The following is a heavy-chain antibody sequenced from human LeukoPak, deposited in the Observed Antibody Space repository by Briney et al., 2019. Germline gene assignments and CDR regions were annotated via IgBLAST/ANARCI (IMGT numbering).Heavy chain of an antibody. CDR2: FDPEDGET. J-gene: IGHJ4*02. D-gene: IGHD2-15*01. CDR3: ATASILGYCSGGSCLIDY. CDR1: GYTLTELS. Sequence: GASVKVSCKVSGYTLTELSMHWVRQAPGKGLEWMGGFDPEDGETIYAQKFQGRVTMTEDTSTDTAYMELSSLRSEDTAVYYCATASILGYCSGGSCLIDYWGQGTLVTVSS. V-gene: IGHV1-24*01.